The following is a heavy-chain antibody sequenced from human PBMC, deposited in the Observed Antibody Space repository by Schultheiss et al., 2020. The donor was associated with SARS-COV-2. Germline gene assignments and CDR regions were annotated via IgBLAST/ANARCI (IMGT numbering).Heavy chain of an antibody. J-gene: IGHJ6*02. Sequence: ASVKVSCKASGYTFTGYYMHWVRQAPGQGLEWMGWINPNSGGTNYAQKFQGRVTMTRDTSISTAYMELSRLRSDDTAVYYCARGGRDGYNPHYYYGMDVWGQGATVTVSS. D-gene: IGHD5-24*01. CDR1: GYTFTGYY. CDR2: INPNSGGT. CDR3: ARGGRDGYNPHYYYGMDV. V-gene: IGHV1-2*02.